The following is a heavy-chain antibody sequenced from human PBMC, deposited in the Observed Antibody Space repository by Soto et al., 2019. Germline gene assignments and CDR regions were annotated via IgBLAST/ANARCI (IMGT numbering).Heavy chain of an antibody. CDR3: ARVGGFGATTIDY. D-gene: IGHD3-10*01. CDR1: GGSISSYY. V-gene: IGHV4-4*09. J-gene: IGHJ4*02. Sequence: SETLSLTCTVSGGSISSYYWSWIRQPPGKGLEWIGYIYHSGSTYYNPSLKSRVTISVDRSKNQFSLKLSSVTAADTAVYYCARVGGFGATTIDYWGQGTLVTVSS. CDR2: IYHSGST.